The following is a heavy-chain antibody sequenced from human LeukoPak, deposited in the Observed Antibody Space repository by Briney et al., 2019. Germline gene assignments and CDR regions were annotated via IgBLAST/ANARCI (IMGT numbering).Heavy chain of an antibody. CDR1: GGSITSGGYY. Sequence: SETLSLTCTVSGGSITSGGYYWSWIRQHPGKGLEWIGYIYYSGSTYYNPSLKSRVTISVDTSKNQSSLKLSSVTAADTAVYYCARANVADYYYGMDVWGQGTTVTVSS. CDR3: ARANVADYYYGMDV. CDR2: IYYSGST. D-gene: IGHD3-16*01. V-gene: IGHV4-31*03. J-gene: IGHJ6*02.